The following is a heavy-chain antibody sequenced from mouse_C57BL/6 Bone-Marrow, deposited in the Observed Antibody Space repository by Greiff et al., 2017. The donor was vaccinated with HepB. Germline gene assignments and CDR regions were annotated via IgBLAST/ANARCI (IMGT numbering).Heavy chain of an antibody. CDR1: GYTFTSYG. Sequence: VKLMESGAELARPGASVKLSCKASGYTFTSYGISWVKQRTGQGLEWIGEIYPRSGNTYYNEKFKGKATLTADKSSSTAYMELRSLTSEDSAVYFCARAAQATHAMDYWGQGTSVTVSS. CDR3: ARAAQATHAMDY. D-gene: IGHD3-2*02. J-gene: IGHJ4*01. V-gene: IGHV1-81*01. CDR2: IYPRSGNT.